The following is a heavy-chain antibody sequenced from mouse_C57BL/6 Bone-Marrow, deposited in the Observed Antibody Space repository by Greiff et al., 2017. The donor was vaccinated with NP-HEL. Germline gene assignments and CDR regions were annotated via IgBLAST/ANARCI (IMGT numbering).Heavy chain of an antibody. CDR2: IWGVGST. CDR3: ASEGMDGYSSAFAY. J-gene: IGHJ3*01. V-gene: IGHV2-6*01. D-gene: IGHD2-3*01. CDR1: GFSLTSYG. Sequence: QVQLKESGPGLVAPSQSLSITCTVSGFSLTSYGVDWVRQSPGKGLEWLGVIWGVGSTNYNSALKSRLSISKDNSKSQVFLKMNSQQTDDTAMYYCASEGMDGYSSAFAYWGQGTLVTVSA.